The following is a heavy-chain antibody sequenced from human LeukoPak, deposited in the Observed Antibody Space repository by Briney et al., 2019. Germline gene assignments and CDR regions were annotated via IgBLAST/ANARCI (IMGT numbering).Heavy chain of an antibody. Sequence: PSETLSLTCTVSGGSISSYYWSWIRQPPGKGLEWIGYIYYSGSTNYNPSLKSRVTISVDTSKNQFSLKLSSVTAADTAVYYCARGKTGWAYYFDYWGQGTLVTVSS. J-gene: IGHJ4*02. D-gene: IGHD6-19*01. CDR2: IYYSGST. V-gene: IGHV4-59*01. CDR1: GGSISSYY. CDR3: ARGKTGWAYYFDY.